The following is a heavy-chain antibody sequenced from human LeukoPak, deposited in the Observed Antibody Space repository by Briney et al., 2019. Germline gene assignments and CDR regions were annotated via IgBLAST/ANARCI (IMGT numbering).Heavy chain of an antibody. V-gene: IGHV4-39*01. CDR3: ARHSAYCGGDCYSGYYFDY. Sequence: SETLSLTCTVSGGSISSSSYYWGWIRQPPGKGLEWIGSIYYSGSTYYNPSLKSRVTISVDTSKNQFSLKLSSVTAADTAVYYCARHSAYCGGDCYSGYYFDYWGQGTLVTVSS. CDR1: GGSISSSSYY. J-gene: IGHJ4*02. D-gene: IGHD2-21*01. CDR2: IYYSGST.